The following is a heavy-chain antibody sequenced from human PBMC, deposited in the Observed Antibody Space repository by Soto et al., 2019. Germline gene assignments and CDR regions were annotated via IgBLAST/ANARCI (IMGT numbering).Heavy chain of an antibody. CDR2: ISSSGVTT. V-gene: IGHV3-23*01. Sequence: PGGSLRLSCATSGFNFNNYAISWVRQAPWERLEWVSFISSSGVTTYYADSVKGRFTISRDNSRNTVFLQMNTLGAEDTAIYYCGTFMTVTSPRWGRASEYSCQGTRVTVCS. J-gene: IGHJ4*02. CDR3: GTFMTVTSPRWGRASEY. D-gene: IGHD4-4*01. CDR1: GFNFNNYA.